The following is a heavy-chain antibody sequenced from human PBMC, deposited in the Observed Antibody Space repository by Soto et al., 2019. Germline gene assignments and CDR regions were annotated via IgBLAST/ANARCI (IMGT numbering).Heavy chain of an antibody. J-gene: IGHJ3*02. CDR1: GFTFSTHS. V-gene: IGHV3-23*01. D-gene: IGHD2-2*01. CDR2: ISGLGGST. Sequence: GVSLRLSCSASGFTFSTHSMTWFRQTPGKGLEWVSGISGLGGSTYYADSVKGRFTISRDNSKNTLYLQMNSLRAEDTAVYYCARDCSRTTCRGAFDIWGQGRLVTVSS. CDR3: ARDCSRTTCRGAFDI.